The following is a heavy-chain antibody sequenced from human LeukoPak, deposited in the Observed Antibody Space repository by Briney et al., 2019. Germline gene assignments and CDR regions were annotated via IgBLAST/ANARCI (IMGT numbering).Heavy chain of an antibody. V-gene: IGHV3-21*01. CDR2: ISGSSSYI. J-gene: IGHJ4*02. CDR3: ARDSSSGWCSDY. D-gene: IGHD6-19*01. Sequence: GGSLRLSCAASGFTFSSYSMNWVRQAPGKRLEWVSTISGSSSYIYYADSVKGRFTISRDNAKNSLYLQMNSLRAEDTAVYYCARDSSSGWCSDYWGQGTLVTVSS. CDR1: GFTFSSYS.